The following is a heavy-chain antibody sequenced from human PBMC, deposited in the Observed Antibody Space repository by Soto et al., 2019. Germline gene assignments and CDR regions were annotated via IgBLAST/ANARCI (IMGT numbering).Heavy chain of an antibody. CDR2: IWYDGTIK. D-gene: IGHD3-10*01. J-gene: IGHJ4*02. CDR3: ERAMRRWELIGN. V-gene: IGHV3-33*01. CDR1: GFTFTNHA. Sequence: PGGSLRLSCAASGFTFTNHAMHWVRQAPGKGLEWVAAIWYDGTIKYYADSVKGRLTISRDNSKNTLYLQMNSLRAEDTAIYYCERAMRRWELIGNWGQGTPVTVCS.